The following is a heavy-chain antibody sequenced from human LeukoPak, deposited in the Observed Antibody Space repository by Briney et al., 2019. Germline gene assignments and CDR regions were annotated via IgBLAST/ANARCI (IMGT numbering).Heavy chain of an antibody. CDR2: ISSSSSYI. D-gene: IGHD3-9*01. CDR3: ARGELRYFDWPGLNDAFDI. Sequence: MPGGSLRLSCAASGFTFSSYSMNWVRQAPGKGLEWVSSISSSSSYIYYADSVKGRFTISRDNAKNSLYLQMNSLRAEDTAVYYCARGELRYFDWPGLNDAFDIWGQGTMVTVSS. V-gene: IGHV3-21*01. J-gene: IGHJ3*02. CDR1: GFTFSSYS.